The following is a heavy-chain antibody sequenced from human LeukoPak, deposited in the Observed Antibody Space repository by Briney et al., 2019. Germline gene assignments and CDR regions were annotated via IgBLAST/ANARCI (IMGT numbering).Heavy chain of an antibody. D-gene: IGHD1-26*01. V-gene: IGHV3-7*01. CDR2: ISRGGNEV. CDR1: GFTFSDYW. Sequence: GGSLRLSCAASGFTFSDYWMTWVRQVPGKGLEWVANISRGGNEVHYVDSVKGRFTISRDNAKNSLYLQLDSLRVEDTAVYYCARVGAWELQRVFDYWGQGTLVTVSS. CDR3: ARVGAWELQRVFDY. J-gene: IGHJ4*02.